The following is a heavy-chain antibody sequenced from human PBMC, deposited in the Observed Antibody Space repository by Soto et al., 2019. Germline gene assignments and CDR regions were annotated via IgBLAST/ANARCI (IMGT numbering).Heavy chain of an antibody. CDR2: ISAYNGNT. J-gene: IGHJ6*03. Sequence: ASVKGSCKGSGYTNTRYGISWVRQANRQGLEWMGWISAYNGNTNYAQKLQGRVTMTTDTSTSTAYMELRSLRSDDTAVYYCAREGYSSSSDAANYYYYYYMDVWGKGTTVTVSS. V-gene: IGHV1-18*01. CDR1: GYTNTRYG. D-gene: IGHD6-6*01. CDR3: AREGYSSSSDAANYYYYYYMDV.